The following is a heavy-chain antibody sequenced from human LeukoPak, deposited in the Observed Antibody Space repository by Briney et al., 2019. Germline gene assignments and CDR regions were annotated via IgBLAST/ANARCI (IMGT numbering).Heavy chain of an antibody. CDR1: GYSLTSYW. D-gene: IGHD5-18*01. Sequence: GESLKISCKGSGYSLTSYWISWVRQMPGKGLEWMGRIDPSDSYTNYSPSFQGHVTISADKSISTAYLQWSSLKAPDTAMYYCARRSGYSYGRDDYYYYGMDVWGQGTTVTVSS. CDR2: IDPSDSYT. CDR3: ARRSGYSYGRDDYYYYGMDV. V-gene: IGHV5-10-1*01. J-gene: IGHJ6*02.